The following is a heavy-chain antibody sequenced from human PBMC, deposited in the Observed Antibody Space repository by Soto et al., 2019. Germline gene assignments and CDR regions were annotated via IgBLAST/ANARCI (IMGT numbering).Heavy chain of an antibody. CDR3: ARDWVLLLGGISDY. CDR2: ISYDGSNK. J-gene: IGHJ4*02. V-gene: IGHV3-30-3*01. D-gene: IGHD1-26*01. CDR1: GFTFSSYA. Sequence: PGGSLRLSCAASGFTFSSYAMHWVRQAPGKGLEWVAVISYDGSNKYYADSVKGRFTISRDNSKNTLYLQMNSLRAEDTAVYYCARDWVLLLGGISDYWGQGTLVTVSS.